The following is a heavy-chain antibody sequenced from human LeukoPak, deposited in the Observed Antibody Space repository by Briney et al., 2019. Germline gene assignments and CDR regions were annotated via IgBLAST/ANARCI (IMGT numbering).Heavy chain of an antibody. CDR1: GFSLINSD. V-gene: IGHV3-30*02. CDR3: ARNRVGFHYADAFDM. J-gene: IGHJ3*02. CDR2: IHYDGSEK. D-gene: IGHD5-24*01. Sequence: GGSLRLSCAASGFSLINSDMHWVRQAPGNGLEWVAFIHYDGSEKRYADSLKGRFTISRDNSKNTLYLQMNSLRGEDAAVYYCARNRVGFHYADAFDMWGQGTMVTVSS.